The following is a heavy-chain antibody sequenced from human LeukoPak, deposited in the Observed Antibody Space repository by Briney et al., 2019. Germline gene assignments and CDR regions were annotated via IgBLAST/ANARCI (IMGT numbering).Heavy chain of an antibody. D-gene: IGHD1-26*01. J-gene: IGHJ3*02. CDR2: ISDSGDIT. V-gene: IGHV3-23*01. CDR3: AKDRRGGSYYAATLDI. Sequence: GGSLRLSCAASGFTFSSYAMSWVRQAPGKGLEWVSGISDSGDITYYADSVKGRFTISRDNSKNTLYVQMNRLRVEDTAVYYCAKDRRGGSYYAATLDIWGQGTMVTVSS. CDR1: GFTFSSYA.